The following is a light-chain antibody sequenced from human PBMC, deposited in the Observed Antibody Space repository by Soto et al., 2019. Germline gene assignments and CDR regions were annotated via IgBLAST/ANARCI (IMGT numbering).Light chain of an antibody. CDR3: QQRSNWPLT. Sequence: EIVLTQSPGTLSSFPGDRVTLSCRASQYINTRLAWYQHRPGQAPRLLIYQTSLRAAGIPARFSGSGSGTDFTLTISSLEPEDFAVYYCQQRSNWPLTFGGGTKVDIK. V-gene: IGKV3-11*01. CDR1: QYINTR. CDR2: QTS. J-gene: IGKJ4*01.